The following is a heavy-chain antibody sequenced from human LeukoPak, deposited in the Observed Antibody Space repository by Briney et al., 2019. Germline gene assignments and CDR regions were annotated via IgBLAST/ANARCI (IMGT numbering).Heavy chain of an antibody. CDR1: GFTVSSNY. V-gene: IGHV3-66*02. CDR2: IYSGGST. D-gene: IGHD5-18*01. Sequence: GGSLGLSCAASGFTVSSNYMSWVRQAPGKGLEWVSVIYSGGSTYYADSVKGRFTISRDNSKNTLYLQMNSLRAEDTAVYYCAAMAPIFDYWGQGTLVTVSS. CDR3: AAMAPIFDY. J-gene: IGHJ4*02.